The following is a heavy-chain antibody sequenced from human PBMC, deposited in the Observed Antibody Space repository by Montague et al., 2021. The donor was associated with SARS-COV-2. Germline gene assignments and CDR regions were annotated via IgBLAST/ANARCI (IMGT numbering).Heavy chain of an antibody. CDR2: INHSGST. V-gene: IGHV4-34*01. Sequence: SETLSLTCAAYGGSFSGYYWTWIRQPPGKGLEWIGEINHSGSTNYNPSLKSRVTISVDTSKNQFSLKLRSVTAADTAVYYCARGQPPRITFGGIISNGLDVWGQGTTVTVSS. D-gene: IGHD3-16*02. J-gene: IGHJ6*02. CDR1: GGSFSGYY. CDR3: ARGQPPRITFGGIISNGLDV.